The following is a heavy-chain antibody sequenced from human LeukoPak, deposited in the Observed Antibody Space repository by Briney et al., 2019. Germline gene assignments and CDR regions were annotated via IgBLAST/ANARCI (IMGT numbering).Heavy chain of an antibody. D-gene: IGHD3-16*01. CDR1: GGSISSYY. CDR2: IYYSGST. CDR3: ARANYGAFDY. V-gene: IGHV4-59*01. Sequence: PSETLSLTCTVSGGSISSYYWSWIRQPPGKGLEWIGYIYYSGSTNYNPSLKSRVTISVDTSKNQFSLKLSSVTAADTAVYYRARANYGAFDYWGQGTLVTVSS. J-gene: IGHJ4*02.